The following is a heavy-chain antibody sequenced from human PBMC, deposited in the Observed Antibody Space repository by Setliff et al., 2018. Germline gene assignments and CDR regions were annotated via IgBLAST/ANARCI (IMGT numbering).Heavy chain of an antibody. V-gene: IGHV2-26*03. CDR2: IFSMDQK. Sequence: SGLLVNPTETLTLTCTISGFSLSDGRVGVTWIRQPPGKALEWLATIFSMDQKSYSTSLESRLLISKDTSATQVVLMMTNMNPADTGTYYCARIGTSSVLYGMDVWGQGTTV. CDR3: ARIGTSSVLYGMDV. D-gene: IGHD3-22*01. J-gene: IGHJ6*02. CDR1: GFSLSDGRVG.